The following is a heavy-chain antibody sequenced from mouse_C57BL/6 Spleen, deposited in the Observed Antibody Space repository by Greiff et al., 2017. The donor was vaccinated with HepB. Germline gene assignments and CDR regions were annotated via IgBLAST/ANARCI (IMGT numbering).Heavy chain of an antibody. CDR3: TTTATVVVVDY. CDR1: GFNIKDDY. CDR2: IDPENGDT. Sequence: SGAELVRPGASVKLSCTASGFNIKDDYMHWVKQRPEQGLEWIGWIDPENGDTEYASKFQGKATITADTSSNTAYLQLSSLTSEDTAVYYCTTTATVVVVDYWGQGTTLTVSS. J-gene: IGHJ2*01. D-gene: IGHD1-1*01. V-gene: IGHV14-4*01.